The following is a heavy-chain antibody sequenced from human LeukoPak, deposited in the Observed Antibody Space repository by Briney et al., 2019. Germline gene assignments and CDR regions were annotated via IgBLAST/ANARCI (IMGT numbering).Heavy chain of an antibody. CDR1: GFTFTSSA. D-gene: IGHD1-26*01. CDR3: AADLGEWELPGPEYFQH. CDR2: IVVGSGNT. J-gene: IGHJ1*01. V-gene: IGHV1-58*01. Sequence: SVKVSCKASGFTFTSSAVQWVRQARGQRLEWIGWIVVGSGNTNYAQKFQERVTITRDMSTSTAYMELSSLRSEDTAVYYCAADLGEWELPGPEYFQHWGQGTLVTVSS.